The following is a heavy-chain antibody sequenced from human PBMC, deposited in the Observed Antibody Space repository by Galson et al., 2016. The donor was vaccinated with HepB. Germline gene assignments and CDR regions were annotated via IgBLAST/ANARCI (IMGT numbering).Heavy chain of an antibody. D-gene: IGHD5-18*01. Sequence: SLKLSCAASGFTFSSYAIPWVRQAPGKGLEWVAVISHDGSNKYFAGSVKGRFTISRDNRKNLLYLDMNSLTVEDTAIYYCARDGYDPLDYWGQGTLVTVSS. V-gene: IGHV3-30*14. CDR1: GFTFSSYA. CDR3: ARDGYDPLDY. J-gene: IGHJ4*02. CDR2: ISHDGSNK.